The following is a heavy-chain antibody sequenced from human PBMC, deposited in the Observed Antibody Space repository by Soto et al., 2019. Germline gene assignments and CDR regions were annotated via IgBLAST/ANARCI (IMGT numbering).Heavy chain of an antibody. D-gene: IGHD4-17*01. V-gene: IGHV2-5*02. CDR1: GFSLSTSGVG. Sequence: QITLKESGPTLVKPTQTLTLTCTFSGFSLSTSGVGVGWIRQPPGKALEWLAVIYWDDSKHYSPSRESTLTITKDTSKNQVVLTMTNMDPVDTATYYCAHKGYGDYPLDYWGQGTLVTVSS. CDR2: IYWDDSK. CDR3: AHKGYGDYPLDY. J-gene: IGHJ4*02.